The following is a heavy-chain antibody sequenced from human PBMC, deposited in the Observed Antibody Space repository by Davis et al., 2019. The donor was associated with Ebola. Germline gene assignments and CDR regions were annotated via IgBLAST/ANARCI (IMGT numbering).Heavy chain of an antibody. CDR1: GFTFSSYA. CDR2: ISSSGSTI. V-gene: IGHV3-48*04. D-gene: IGHD6-6*01. CDR3: ARDGGSSSFPYYYYYYYMDV. J-gene: IGHJ6*03. Sequence: PGGSLRLSCAASGFTFSSYAMHWIRQAPGKGLEWVSYISSSGSTIYYADSVKGRFTISRDNAKNSLYLQMNSLRAEDTAVYYCARDGGSSSFPYYYYYYYMDVWGKGTTVTVSS.